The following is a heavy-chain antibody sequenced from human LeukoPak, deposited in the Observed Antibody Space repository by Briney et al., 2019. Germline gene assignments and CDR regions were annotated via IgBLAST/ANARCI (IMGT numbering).Heavy chain of an antibody. CDR1: GYTFTSYA. CDR2: INAGNGNT. V-gene: IGHV1-3*01. Sequence: ASVKVSCKASGYTFTSYAMHWVRQAPGQRLEWMGWINAGNGNTKYSQKFQGRVTITRDTSASTAYMELSSLRSEDTAVYYCARRLMSRDAFDIWGQGTMVTVSS. D-gene: IGHD3-10*02. CDR3: ARRLMSRDAFDI. J-gene: IGHJ3*02.